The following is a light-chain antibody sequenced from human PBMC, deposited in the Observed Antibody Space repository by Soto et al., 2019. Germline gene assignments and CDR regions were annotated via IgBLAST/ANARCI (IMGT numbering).Light chain of an antibody. Sequence: DIQMTQSPSTLSASVGDRVTITCRASQSISSWLAWYHQKPGKAPKLLIYKASSLESGVPSRFSGSGSGTDFTLTISSLQPDDFATYYCQQYNSYPYTFGQGTKLEIK. V-gene: IGKV1-5*03. CDR2: KAS. J-gene: IGKJ2*01. CDR3: QQYNSYPYT. CDR1: QSISSW.